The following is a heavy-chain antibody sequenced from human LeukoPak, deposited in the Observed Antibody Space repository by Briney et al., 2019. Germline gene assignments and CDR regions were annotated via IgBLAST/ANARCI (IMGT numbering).Heavy chain of an antibody. D-gene: IGHD2-21*02. CDR2: ISSSSSSTI. Sequence: PGGSLRLSCAASGFTFSSYSMNWVRQAPGKGLEWVSYISSSSSSTIYYADSVKGRFTISRDNAKNSLYLQMNSLRDEDTAVYYCARDLPPLLGDLGDAFDIWGQGTMVTVSS. V-gene: IGHV3-48*02. CDR1: GFTFSSYS. J-gene: IGHJ3*02. CDR3: ARDLPPLLGDLGDAFDI.